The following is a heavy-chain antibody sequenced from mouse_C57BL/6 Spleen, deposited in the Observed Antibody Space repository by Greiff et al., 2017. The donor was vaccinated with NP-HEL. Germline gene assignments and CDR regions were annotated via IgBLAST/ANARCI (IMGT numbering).Heavy chain of an antibody. V-gene: IGHV1-15*01. J-gene: IGHJ2*01. Sequence: VQLQQSGAELVRPGASVTLSCKASGYTFTDYEMHWVKQTPVHGLEWIGAIDPETGGTAYNQKFKGKAILTADKSSSTAYMELRSLTSADSAVYYCTRSGSYGNYYFDYWGQGTTLTVSS. CDR1: GYTFTDYE. CDR3: TRSGSYGNYYFDY. D-gene: IGHD2-1*01. CDR2: IDPETGGT.